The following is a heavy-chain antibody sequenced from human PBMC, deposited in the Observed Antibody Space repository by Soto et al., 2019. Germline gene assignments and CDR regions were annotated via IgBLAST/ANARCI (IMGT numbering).Heavy chain of an antibody. CDR3: ARGVGSSPPRY. D-gene: IGHD3-16*01. Sequence: QVQLQESGPGQVKPSETLSLKCTISGGSISVYYWSWIRQPPGQALEWIGYIYDSGSPYYNPSLRSRVIISADTSKNQISLEFTSATAADTAVYDCARGVGSSPPRYWGRGTLVTVSS. CDR1: GGSISVYY. J-gene: IGHJ4*02. V-gene: IGHV4-59*01. CDR2: IYDSGSP.